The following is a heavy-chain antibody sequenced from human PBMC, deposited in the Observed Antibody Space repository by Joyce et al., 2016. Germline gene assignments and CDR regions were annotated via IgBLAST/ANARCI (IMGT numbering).Heavy chain of an antibody. CDR2: IYFSGST. CDR1: GGSISGGDYY. V-gene: IGHV4-31*03. CDR3: ASWSFVGSNHFDP. Sequence: QVQLQESGPGLVKHSQTLSLTCTVSGGSISGGDYYWSWNRHHPGKGLVWIGYIYFSGSTYYKPSLKSRLTMSIDTSKDQFSLNLSSVSAADSAIYYCASWSFVGSNHFDPWGQGTLVTVSS. D-gene: IGHD1-26*01. J-gene: IGHJ5*02.